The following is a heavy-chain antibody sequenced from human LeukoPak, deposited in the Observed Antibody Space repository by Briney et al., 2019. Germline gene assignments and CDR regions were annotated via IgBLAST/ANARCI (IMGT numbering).Heavy chain of an antibody. CDR2: INTADGNT. CDR3: ARPGASSPGNWFAS. CDR1: GYTFTNHA. D-gene: IGHD6-13*01. J-gene: IGHJ5*01. V-gene: IGHV1-3*04. Sequence: GESLKISCKASGYTFTNHAMHWVRQAPGQGLEWMGWINTADGNTKYSQKFQGRVTITRNTSASIVYLELTSLRSEDTAVYYCARPGASSPGNWFASWGQGTLVTVSS.